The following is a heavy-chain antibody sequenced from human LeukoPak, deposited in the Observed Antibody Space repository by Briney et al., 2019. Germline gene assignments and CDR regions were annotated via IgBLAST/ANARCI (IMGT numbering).Heavy chain of an antibody. CDR3: ARDREYSSSSGIFDY. CDR2: INPSGGST. J-gene: IGHJ4*02. Sequence: ASVKVSCKASGYTFTSYYMHWVRQAPGQGLEWMGIINPSGGSTSYAQKFQGRVTMTRDMSTSTVDMELSSLRSEDTAVYYCARDREYSSSSGIFDYWGQGTLVTVSS. D-gene: IGHD6-6*01. V-gene: IGHV1-46*01. CDR1: GYTFTSYY.